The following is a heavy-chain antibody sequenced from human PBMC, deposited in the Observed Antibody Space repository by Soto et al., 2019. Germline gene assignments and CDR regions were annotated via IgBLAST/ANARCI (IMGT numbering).Heavy chain of an antibody. CDR3: ARLSRINFIVD. D-gene: IGHD3-16*02. Sequence: QVQLVQSGAEVKGPGTSVTLSCQTSGYTFAHYYIHWVRQAPGQGLEYMGIIDPRTGTSGTSTSPQSVQGRLSITSDASTSTVYMELSNLRSDDTATYSCARLSRINFIVDWGQGTLVTVSS. J-gene: IGHJ4*02. V-gene: IGHV1-46*04. CDR1: GYTFAHYY. CDR2: IDPRTGTSGTS.